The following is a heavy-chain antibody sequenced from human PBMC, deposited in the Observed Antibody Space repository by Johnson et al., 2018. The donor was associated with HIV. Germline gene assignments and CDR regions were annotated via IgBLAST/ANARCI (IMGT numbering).Heavy chain of an antibody. Sequence: VQLVESGGGLVQPGRSLRLSCAASRFTFDDYAMHWVRQAPGKGLEWVSGITWHSGSIGYADSVKGRFTISRDNAKNSLYLQMNTLRAEDTAVYFWAKEDCSGIVCSDDGFHLWGQGTMVTLSS. CDR1: RFTFDDYA. V-gene: IGHV3-9*01. D-gene: IGHD2-15*01. CDR3: AKEDCSGIVCSDDGFHL. J-gene: IGHJ3*01. CDR2: ITWHSGSI.